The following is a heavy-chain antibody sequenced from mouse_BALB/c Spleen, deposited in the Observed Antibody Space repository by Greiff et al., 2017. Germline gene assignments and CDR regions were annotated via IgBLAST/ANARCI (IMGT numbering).Heavy chain of an antibody. V-gene: IGHV1-5*01. J-gene: IGHJ4*01. CDR3: TRSYDYDYYAMDY. Sequence: EVKLQESGTVLARPGASVKMSCKASGYSFTSYWMHWVKQRPGQGLEWIGAIYPGNSDTSYNQKFKGKAKLTAVTSASTAYMELSSLTNEDSAVYYCTRSYDYDYYAMDYWGQGTSVTVSS. D-gene: IGHD2-4*01. CDR1: GYSFTSYW. CDR2: IYPGNSDT.